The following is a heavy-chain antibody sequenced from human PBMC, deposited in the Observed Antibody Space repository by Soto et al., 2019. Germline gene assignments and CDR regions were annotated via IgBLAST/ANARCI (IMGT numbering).Heavy chain of an antibody. CDR3: ARSLRKDYYYMDV. V-gene: IGHV5-51*01. CDR2: IYPGDSDT. Sequence: PGESLKISCKGSGYSFTSYWIGWVRQMPGKGLEWMGIIYPGDSDTRYSPSFQGQVTISADRSISTAYLQWSSLKASDTAMYYCARSLRKDYYYMDVWGKGTTVTVSS. J-gene: IGHJ6*03. CDR1: GYSFTSYW.